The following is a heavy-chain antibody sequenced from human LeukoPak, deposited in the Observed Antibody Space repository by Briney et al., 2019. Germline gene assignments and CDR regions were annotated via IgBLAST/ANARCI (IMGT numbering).Heavy chain of an antibody. D-gene: IGHD3-22*01. CDR3: ARIYYYDSSGYSNWFDP. J-gene: IGHJ5*02. CDR2: IYYSGST. CDR1: GGSISSYY. Sequence: PSETLSLTCTVSGGSISSYYWSWIRQPAGKGLEWIGYIYYSGSTNYNPSLKSRVTISVDTSKNQFSLKLSSVTAADTAVYYCARIYYYDSSGYSNWFDPWGQGTLVTVSS. V-gene: IGHV4-59*01.